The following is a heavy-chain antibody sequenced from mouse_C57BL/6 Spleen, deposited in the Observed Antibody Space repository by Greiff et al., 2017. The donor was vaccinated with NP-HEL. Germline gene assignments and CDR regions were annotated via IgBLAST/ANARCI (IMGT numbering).Heavy chain of an antibody. CDR2: IYPRSGNT. CDR3: AREEGQLRPCFGY. V-gene: IGHV1-81*01. D-gene: IGHD3-2*02. CDR1: GYTFTSYG. J-gene: IGHJ2*01. Sequence: VQLQQSGAELARPGASVKLSCKASGYTFTSYGISWVKQRTGQGLEWIGEIYPRSGNTYYTEKFKGKATLTADKYSSTAYMELRSLTSEDSAVYFSAREEGQLRPCFGYWGQGTTLTVSS.